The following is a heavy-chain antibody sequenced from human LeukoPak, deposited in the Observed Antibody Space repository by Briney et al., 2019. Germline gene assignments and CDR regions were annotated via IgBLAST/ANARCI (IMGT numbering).Heavy chain of an antibody. J-gene: IGHJ4*02. V-gene: IGHV3-23*01. CDR3: AKDVRGYNRPFDY. D-gene: IGHD3-10*02. CDR1: GFSFSSCA. CDR2: ISGSGSNT. Sequence: GGSLRLSCAASGFSFSSCAMNWVRQAPGKGLEWVSAISGSGSNTYYADSVKGRFTISRDNSKNTLYLQMNSLRAEDTALYYCAKDVRGYNRPFDYWGQGTLVNVSS.